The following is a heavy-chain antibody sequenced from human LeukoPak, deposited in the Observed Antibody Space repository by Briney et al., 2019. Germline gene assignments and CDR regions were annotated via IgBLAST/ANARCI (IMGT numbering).Heavy chain of an antibody. CDR3: ARGNYGSAIDY. CDR1: GFTFSSYT. D-gene: IGHD3-10*01. V-gene: IGHV3-21*01. CDR2: IGSSSTYI. Sequence: GGSLRLSCAASGFTFSSYTMNWVRQAPGKGLEWVSSIGSSSTYIYYADSVKGRFTISRDNAKNSLYLQMDSPRAEDTAVYYCARGNYGSAIDYWGQGTPVTVSS. J-gene: IGHJ4*02.